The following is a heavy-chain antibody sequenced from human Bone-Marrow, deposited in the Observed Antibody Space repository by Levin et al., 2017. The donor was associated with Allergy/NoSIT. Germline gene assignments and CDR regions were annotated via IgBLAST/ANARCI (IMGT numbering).Heavy chain of an antibody. J-gene: IGHJ6*02. CDR1: GFNFSTYN. Sequence: GESLKISCAASGFNFSTYNMNWIRQAPGKALEWVSSINSGSTDIYYADSLKGRFTISRDNAENSLYLQMNGLRAGDTAVYYCARDRTYGILRNYGMDVWGQGTTVTVSS. CDR3: ARDRTYGILRNYGMDV. V-gene: IGHV3-21*01. D-gene: IGHD3-9*01. CDR2: INSGSTDI.